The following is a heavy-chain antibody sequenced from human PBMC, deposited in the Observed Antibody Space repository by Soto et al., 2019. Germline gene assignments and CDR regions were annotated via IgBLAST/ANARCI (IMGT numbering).Heavy chain of an antibody. CDR3: ARALGRSSGGWDYMDV. J-gene: IGHJ6*03. V-gene: IGHV3-74*01. Sequence: GGSLRLSCAASGFTFGTYWMHWVRQAPGGGLVWVSRINTDGSITNYADSLKGRCTISRDNALDTLYLQMNSLTAEDTAVYYCARALGRSSGGWDYMDVWGKGTSVTVSS. D-gene: IGHD2-15*01. CDR1: GFTFGTYW. CDR2: INTDGSIT.